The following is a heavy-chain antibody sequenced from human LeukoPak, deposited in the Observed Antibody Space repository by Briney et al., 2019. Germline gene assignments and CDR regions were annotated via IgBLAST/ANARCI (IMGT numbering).Heavy chain of an antibody. CDR1: GFIFRNYA. CDR2: ITGSGDST. D-gene: IGHD3-9*01. CDR3: AKWGDYDILTGYYVSDF. J-gene: IGHJ4*02. V-gene: IGHV3-23*01. Sequence: GGSLRLSCAASGFIFRNYAMSWVRQAPGKGLEWVSAITGSGDSTYYADSVKGRFTISRDNSKNTLYVEMNTLRAEDTAVYYCAKWGDYDILTGYYVSDFWGQGNLVTVSS.